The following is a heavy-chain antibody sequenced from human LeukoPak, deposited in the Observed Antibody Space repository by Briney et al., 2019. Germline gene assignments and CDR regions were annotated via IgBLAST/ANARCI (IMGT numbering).Heavy chain of an antibody. J-gene: IGHJ4*02. CDR3: ARNYYDGSGYSPFFDY. V-gene: IGHV3-23*01. Sequence: GGSLRLSCATSGFTSHSYAMSWVRQAPGKGLEWVSAINGGGDVTYYADSVQGRFFFSRDNAKNTLYLQLNSLRAEDTAVYYCARNYYDGSGYSPFFDYWGQGTLVTVSS. D-gene: IGHD3-22*01. CDR1: GFTSHSYA. CDR2: INGGGDVT.